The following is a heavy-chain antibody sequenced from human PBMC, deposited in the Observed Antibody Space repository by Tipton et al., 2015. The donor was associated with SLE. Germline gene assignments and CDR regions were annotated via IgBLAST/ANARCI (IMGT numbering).Heavy chain of an antibody. CDR2: ITFDGGVT. V-gene: IGHV3-74*01. J-gene: IGHJ4*02. CDR1: GFIFSSYW. D-gene: IGHD6-13*01. Sequence: SLRLSCVGSGFIFSSYWMHWVRQAPGKGLEWVSHITFDGGVTTYADSVKGRFTISRDNAKNTVYLQMNSLRADDTAIYYCIRAIASADSSWGQGTLVTVSS. CDR3: IRAIASADSS.